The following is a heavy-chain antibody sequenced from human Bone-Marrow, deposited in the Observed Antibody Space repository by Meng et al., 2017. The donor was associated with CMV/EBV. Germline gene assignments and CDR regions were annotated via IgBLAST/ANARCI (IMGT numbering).Heavy chain of an antibody. J-gene: IGHJ5*02. Sequence: ASVKVSCKASGYTFTSYGISWVRQAPGQGLEWMGWISAYNGNTNYAQKLQGRVTMTTDTSTSTAYMELRCLRSDDTAVYYCARDLSFRDDILTGFVMSDPWGQGTLVTVSS. CDR1: GYTFTSYG. CDR3: ARDLSFRDDILTGFVMSDP. CDR2: ISAYNGNT. V-gene: IGHV1-18*01. D-gene: IGHD3-9*01.